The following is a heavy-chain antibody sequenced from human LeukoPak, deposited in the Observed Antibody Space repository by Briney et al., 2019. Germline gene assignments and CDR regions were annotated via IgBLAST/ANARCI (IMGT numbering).Heavy chain of an antibody. Sequence: KPSETLSLTCTVSGGSISSGSYYWSWIRQPAGKGLEWIGRIYTSGSTNYNPSLKSRVTISVDTSKNQFSLKLSSVTAADTAVYYCARVEGGSGSVYYYYYMDVWGKGTTVTISS. J-gene: IGHJ6*03. CDR1: GGSISSGSYY. V-gene: IGHV4-61*02. D-gene: IGHD3-10*01. CDR2: IYTSGST. CDR3: ARVEGGSGSVYYYYYMDV.